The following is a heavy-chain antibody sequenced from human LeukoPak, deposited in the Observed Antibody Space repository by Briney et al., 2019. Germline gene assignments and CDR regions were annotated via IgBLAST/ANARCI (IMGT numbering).Heavy chain of an antibody. V-gene: IGHV4-30-4*01. CDR3: ARARRNVAEAMD. J-gene: IGHJ4*02. Sequence: SETLSLTCTVSGDSINSRYYYWSWIRQPPGKGLEWIGYVYYNGNTFYNPSLESRVTLSIDTSKNQFSVKLSSVTAADTAVYYCARARRNVAEAMDWGQGTLVTVSS. CDR2: VYYNGNT. CDR1: GDSINSRYYY. D-gene: IGHD1-14*01.